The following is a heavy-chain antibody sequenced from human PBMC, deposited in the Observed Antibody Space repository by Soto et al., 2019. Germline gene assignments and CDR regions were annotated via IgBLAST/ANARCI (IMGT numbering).Heavy chain of an antibody. J-gene: IGHJ6*02. CDR1: GYTFTSYD. Sequence: SVKVSCKASGYTFTSYDINWVRQATGQGLEWMGWMNPNSGNTGYAQKFQGRVTMTRNTSISTAYMELSSLRSEDTAVYYCARVYQPVDYDFWSGYYYYYGMDVWGQGTTVTVSS. CDR3: ARVYQPVDYDFWSGYYYYYGMDV. D-gene: IGHD3-3*01. V-gene: IGHV1-8*01. CDR2: MNPNSGNT.